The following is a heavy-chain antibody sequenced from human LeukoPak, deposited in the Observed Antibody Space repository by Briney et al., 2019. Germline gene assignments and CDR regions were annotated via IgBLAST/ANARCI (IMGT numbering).Heavy chain of an antibody. V-gene: IGHV1-18*01. J-gene: IGHJ4*02. D-gene: IGHD4-17*01. Sequence: ASVKVSCKASGYTFTSYGISWVRQAPGQGLEWMGWISAYNGNTNYAQKFQGRVTMTTDTSTSTAYMELRSLRFDDTAVYHCARDLGDPGPFDYWGQGTLVTVSS. CDR1: GYTFTSYG. CDR3: ARDLGDPGPFDY. CDR2: ISAYNGNT.